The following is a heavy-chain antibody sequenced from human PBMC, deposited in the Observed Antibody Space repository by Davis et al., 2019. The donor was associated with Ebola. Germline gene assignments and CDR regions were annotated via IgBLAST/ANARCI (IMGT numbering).Heavy chain of an antibody. CDR2: ISAFADRI. J-gene: IGHJ6*04. V-gene: IGHV3-21*01. CDR3: ARGQNYYYGMDV. CDR1: GFPFTTYS. Sequence: GGSLRLSCAASGFPFTTYSMNWVRQAPGKGLEWVASISAFADRIDYADPVRGRFTISRDNAKNSLYLQMNSLRDEDTAVYYCARGQNYYYGMDVWGKGTTVTVSS.